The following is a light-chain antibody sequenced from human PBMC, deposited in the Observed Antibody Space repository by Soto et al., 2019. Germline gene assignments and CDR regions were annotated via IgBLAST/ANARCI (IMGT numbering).Light chain of an antibody. CDR1: QSVSSD. V-gene: IGKV3-15*01. CDR3: QQYNNWPPWT. J-gene: IGKJ1*01. Sequence: EIVMTQSPATLSVSPGDRATLSCRASQSVSSDLAWYQQKPGQAPRLLIYGATTRATDIPARFSGSGSGTEFTLTISSLQSEDFAVYCCQQYNNWPPWTFGQGTKVE. CDR2: GAT.